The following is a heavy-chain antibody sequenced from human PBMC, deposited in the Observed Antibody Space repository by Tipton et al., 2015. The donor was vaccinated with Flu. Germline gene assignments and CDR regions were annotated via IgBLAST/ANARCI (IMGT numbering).Heavy chain of an antibody. Sequence: GSLRLSCAASGFVLSPYAMAWVRQAPGKGLEWVAGISGGGDATYFADSVRGRFSISRDNSLNTVFLYMRSLRAEDTALYYCAKKHTSGTSLFYFDSWGQGALVTVSS. V-gene: IGHV3-23*01. CDR2: ISGGGDAT. D-gene: IGHD3-16*01. CDR3: AKKHTSGTSLFYFDS. J-gene: IGHJ4*02. CDR1: GFVLSPYA.